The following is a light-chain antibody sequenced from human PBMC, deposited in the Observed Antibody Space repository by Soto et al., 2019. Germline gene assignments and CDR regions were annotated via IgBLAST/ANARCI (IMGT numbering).Light chain of an antibody. CDR1: QSVLYSSNNRNY. V-gene: IGKV4-1*01. CDR3: QQYYSTPFA. Sequence: DIVMTQSPDSLVVSLGERATISCNSSQSVLYSSNNRNYLAWYQQKPRQPPNLLINWASTRESGVPDRFSGSGSRTDFTLTISILQAEDVAVYYCQQYYSTPFAFGGGTKVEIK. J-gene: IGKJ4*01. CDR2: WAS.